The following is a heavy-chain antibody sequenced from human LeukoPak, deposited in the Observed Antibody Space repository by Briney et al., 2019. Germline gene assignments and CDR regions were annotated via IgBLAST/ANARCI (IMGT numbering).Heavy chain of an antibody. D-gene: IGHD2-15*01. CDR3: ARERGDMMGGGRAFDI. V-gene: IGHV4-59*01. Sequence: SETLSLTCTVSGGSISSYYWSWIRQPPGKGLEWIGYIYYSGSTNYNPSLKSRVTISVDTSKNQFSLKLSSVTAADTAVYYCARERGDMMGGGRAFDIWGQGTMVTVSS. CDR2: IYYSGST. CDR1: GGSISSYY. J-gene: IGHJ3*02.